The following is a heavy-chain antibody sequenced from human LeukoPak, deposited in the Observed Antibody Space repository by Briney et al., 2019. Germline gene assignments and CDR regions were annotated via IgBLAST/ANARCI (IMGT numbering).Heavy chain of an antibody. CDR2: ISGYNGNT. V-gene: IGHV1-18*01. J-gene: IGHJ4*02. CDR1: GYTFTTYN. Sequence: ASVKVSCKASGYTFTTYNINWVRQAPGQGLEWMGWISGYNGNTNYAQKLQGRVTMTTDTSTSTAYMELRSLRSEDTAVYYCGQGIAVTEIDYWGQGTLVTVSS. CDR3: GQGIAVTEIDY. D-gene: IGHD6-19*01.